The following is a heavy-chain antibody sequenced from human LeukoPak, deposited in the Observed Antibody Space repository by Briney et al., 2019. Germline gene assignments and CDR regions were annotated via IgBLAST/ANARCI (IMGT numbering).Heavy chain of an antibody. CDR3: ARDIGSGPFDY. Sequence: GGSLRLSCAASGSTFSSYGMHWVRQAPGKGLEWVAVIWYDGSNKYYADSVKGRFTISRDNSKNTLYLQMNSLRAEDTAVYYCARDIGSGPFDYWGQGTLVTVSS. CDR1: GSTFSSYG. CDR2: IWYDGSNK. J-gene: IGHJ4*02. D-gene: IGHD2-15*01. V-gene: IGHV3-33*01.